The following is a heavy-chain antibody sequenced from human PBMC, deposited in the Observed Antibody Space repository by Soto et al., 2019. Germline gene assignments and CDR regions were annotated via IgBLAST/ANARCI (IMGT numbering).Heavy chain of an antibody. CDR3: ARRGLHFYDSSGHAFDS. J-gene: IGHJ4*02. V-gene: IGHV1-69*06. Sequence: QVQLVQSGAEVKKPGSSVKVSCKASGDTFDIYGFNWVRQAPGQGLEWMGVIIPIFETPDYAQNFPGRVSITAHKSTSTAYMALGSLTFEDTAAYYCARRGLHFYDSSGHAFDSWGEETLISVTS. D-gene: IGHD3-22*01. CDR1: GDTFDIYG. CDR2: IIPIFETP.